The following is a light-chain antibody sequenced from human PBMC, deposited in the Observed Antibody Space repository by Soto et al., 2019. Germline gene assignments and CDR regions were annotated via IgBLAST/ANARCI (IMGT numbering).Light chain of an antibody. J-gene: IGKJ1*01. V-gene: IGKV1-5*01. CDR3: QQYNSYPWT. CDR1: QSISSW. Sequence: DIQMTQSPSTLPASVGDRVTITCRASQSISSWLAWYQQKPGKAPKLLIYDASSLECGVPSRFSGSGSGTEFTLTISSLQPDDFATYYCQQYNSYPWTFGQGTKVDIK. CDR2: DAS.